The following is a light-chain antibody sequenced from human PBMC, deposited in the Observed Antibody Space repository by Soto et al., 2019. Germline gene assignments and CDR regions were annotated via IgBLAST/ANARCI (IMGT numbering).Light chain of an antibody. J-gene: IGKJ2*01. CDR2: GSS. CDR3: QQYGSSPMYT. Sequence: EIVLTQSPGTLSLSPGERATLSCRASQSVSSSYLAWYQQKPGQAPRLLIYGSSSRATGIPDRFSGSGSGTEFTLTISRLGLEDFAVYYCQQYGSSPMYTFGQGTKLEIK. CDR1: QSVSSSY. V-gene: IGKV3-20*01.